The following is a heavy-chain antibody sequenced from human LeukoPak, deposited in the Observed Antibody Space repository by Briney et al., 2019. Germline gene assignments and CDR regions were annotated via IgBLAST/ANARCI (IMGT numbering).Heavy chain of an antibody. CDR3: VSYSNAWRH. CDR2: IKNKADGGTT. CDR1: GLTVSHAW. J-gene: IGHJ4*02. D-gene: IGHD6-19*01. V-gene: IGHV3-15*01. Sequence: GGSLRLSCAASGLTVSHAWMSWFRQAPGKGLDWVGRIKNKADGGTTDYAAPVKGRFTISRDDSKNTLYLQMNSPKAEDTGLYYCVSYSNAWRHWGQGTLVTVSS.